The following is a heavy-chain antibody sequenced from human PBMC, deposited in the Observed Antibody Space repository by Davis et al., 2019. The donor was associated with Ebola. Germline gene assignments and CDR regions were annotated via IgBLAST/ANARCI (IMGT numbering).Heavy chain of an antibody. CDR2: INHSGST. V-gene: IGHV4-34*01. J-gene: IGHJ4*02. CDR3: VRLNSYGPRRVDY. Sequence: SETLSLTCAVYGGSFSGYYWSWIRQPPGKGLEWIGEINHSGSTNYNPSLKSRVTISVDTSKNQFSLKLSSVTAADTAVYYCVRLNSYGPRRVDYWGQGTLVTVSS. D-gene: IGHD5-18*01. CDR1: GGSFSGYY.